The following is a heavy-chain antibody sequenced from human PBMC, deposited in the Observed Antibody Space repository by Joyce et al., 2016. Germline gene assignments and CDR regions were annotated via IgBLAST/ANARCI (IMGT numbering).Heavy chain of an antibody. CDR1: AW. Sequence: AWMSWVRQAPGKGLEWVGRIKSKIEGGTTSYGAPVKGRFTISRDDSKTTVFLQMDSLKTEDTAVYYCTTDGKQLNADRWGQGTLVIVSS. CDR2: IKSKIEGGTT. J-gene: IGHJ4*01. D-gene: IGHD6-19*01. CDR3: TTDGKQLNADR. V-gene: IGHV3-15*05.